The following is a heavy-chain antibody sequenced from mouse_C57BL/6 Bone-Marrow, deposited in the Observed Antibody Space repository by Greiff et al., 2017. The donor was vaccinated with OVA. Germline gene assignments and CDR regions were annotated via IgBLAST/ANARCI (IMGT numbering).Heavy chain of an antibody. D-gene: IGHD2-13*01. CDR3: ARHGDDDSWFAY. CDR2: ISNGGGST. CDR1: GFTFSDYY. Sequence: EVMLVESGGGLVQPGGSLKLSCAASGFTFSDYYMYWVRQTPEKRLEWVAYISNGGGSTYYPDTVKGRFTISRDNAKNTLYLQMSRLKSEDTAMYYCARHGDDDSWFAYWGQGTLVTVSA. J-gene: IGHJ3*01. V-gene: IGHV5-12*01.